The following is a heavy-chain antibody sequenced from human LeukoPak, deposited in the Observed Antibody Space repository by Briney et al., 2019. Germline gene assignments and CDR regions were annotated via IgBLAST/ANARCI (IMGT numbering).Heavy chain of an antibody. CDR1: GYTFTRYG. CDR2: ISAYNGNT. Sequence: GASVKVSCKASGYTFTRYGISWVRQAPGQGLEWMGWISAYNGNTNDAQKLQGRVTMTTDTPTSTAYMELRSLRTDDTAVYYCAREQGYSYGSAHNWFDPWGQGTLVTVSS. CDR3: AREQGYSYGSAHNWFDP. V-gene: IGHV1-18*01. D-gene: IGHD5-18*01. J-gene: IGHJ5*02.